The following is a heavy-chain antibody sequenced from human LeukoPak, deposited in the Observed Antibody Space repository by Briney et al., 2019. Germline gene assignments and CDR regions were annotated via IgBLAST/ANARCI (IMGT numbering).Heavy chain of an antibody. Sequence: PSETLSLTCTVSGYSISSGYYWGWIRQPPGKGLEWIGSIYHSGSTYYNPSLKSRVTISVDTSKNQFSLKLSSVTAADTAVYYCASYVGEMAAPTDAFDIWGQGTMVTVSS. CDR1: GYSISSGYY. CDR3: ASYVGEMAAPTDAFDI. V-gene: IGHV4-38-2*02. CDR2: IYHSGST. J-gene: IGHJ3*02. D-gene: IGHD3-10*01.